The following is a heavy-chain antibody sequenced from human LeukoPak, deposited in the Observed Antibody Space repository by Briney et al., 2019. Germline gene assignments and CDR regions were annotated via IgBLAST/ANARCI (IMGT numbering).Heavy chain of an antibody. CDR2: INPNSGGT. D-gene: IGHD2-21*02. J-gene: IGHJ4*02. CDR1: GYTFTGYY. Sequence: GASVKVSCKASGYTFTGYYMHWVRRAPGQGLEWMGWINPNSGGTNYAQKFQGRVTMTRDTSISTAYMELSRLRSDDTAVYYCARDRRAYCGGDCYPGDYWGQGTLVTVSS. CDR3: ARDRRAYCGGDCYPGDY. V-gene: IGHV1-2*02.